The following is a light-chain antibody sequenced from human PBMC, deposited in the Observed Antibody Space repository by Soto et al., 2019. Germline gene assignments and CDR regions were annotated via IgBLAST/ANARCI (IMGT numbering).Light chain of an antibody. CDR2: DAS. CDR1: QGIVSY. J-gene: IGKJ4*01. CDR3: QQLNTYPLT. Sequence: IQLTQSPSSLSASVGDRVTITCRASQGIVSYLAWYQQKAGKAPKLLIYDASTLQSGVPSRFSGSGSGTDFSLTITSLQPDDSATYYCQQLNTYPLTFGGGTKVDIK. V-gene: IGKV1-9*01.